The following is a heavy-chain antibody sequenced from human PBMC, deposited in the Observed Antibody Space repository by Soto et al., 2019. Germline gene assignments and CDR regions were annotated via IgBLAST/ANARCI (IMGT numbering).Heavy chain of an antibody. V-gene: IGHV1-8*01. Sequence: QVQLVQSGAEVKKPGASVKVSCKASGYTFTSYDINWVRQATGQGLEWMGWMNPNSGNTGYAQKFQGRVTMTRHTTISTAYIELSSLRSEDTDVYYWAFLYDFWNCHQGNDFDILGQGTMVTVSS. D-gene: IGHD3-3*01. CDR1: GYTFTSYD. J-gene: IGHJ3*02. CDR2: MNPNSGNT. CDR3: AFLYDFWNCHQGNDFDI.